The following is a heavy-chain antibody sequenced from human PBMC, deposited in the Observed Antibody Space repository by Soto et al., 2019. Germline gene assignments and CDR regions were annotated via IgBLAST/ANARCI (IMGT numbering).Heavy chain of an antibody. V-gene: IGHV4-4*07. CDR3: VRDGTKTLRDWFDP. CDR1: GASISGFY. D-gene: IGHD1-1*01. J-gene: IGHJ5*02. Sequence: SETLSLTCTVSGASISGFYWSWIRKSTGKGLEWIGRIYATGTTDYNPSLKSRVMMSVDTPKKQFSLKLRSVTAADTAVYYCVRDGTKTLRDWFDPWGQGISVTVSS. CDR2: IYATGTT.